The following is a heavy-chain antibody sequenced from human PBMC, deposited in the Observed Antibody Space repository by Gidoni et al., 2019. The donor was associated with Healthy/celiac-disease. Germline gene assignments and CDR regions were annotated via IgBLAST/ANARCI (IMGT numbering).Heavy chain of an antibody. Sequence: QVQLQQWGAGLLKPSETLSLTCAVYGGSFRGYYWSWIRQPPGKGLEWIGEINHSGSTNYNPSLKSRVTISVDTSKNQFSLKLSSVTAADTAVYYCARGNIAAAGTSFLDYWGQGTLVTVSS. CDR2: INHSGST. D-gene: IGHD6-13*01. V-gene: IGHV4-34*01. CDR3: ARGNIAAAGTSFLDY. J-gene: IGHJ4*02. CDR1: GGSFRGYY.